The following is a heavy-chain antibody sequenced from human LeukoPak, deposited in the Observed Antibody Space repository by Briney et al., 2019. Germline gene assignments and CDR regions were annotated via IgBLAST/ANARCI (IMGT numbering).Heavy chain of an antibody. CDR2: VIPIFGTA. Sequence: SVKVSCKASGGTFSSYAISWVRQAPGQGLEWMGGVIPIFGTANYAQKFQGRVTITADKSTSTAYMELSSLRSEDTAVYYCARGPGYSGYDSPGWYTIRFDYWGQGTLVTVSS. D-gene: IGHD5-12*01. CDR3: ARGPGYSGYDSPGWYTIRFDY. V-gene: IGHV1-69*06. J-gene: IGHJ4*02. CDR1: GGTFSSYA.